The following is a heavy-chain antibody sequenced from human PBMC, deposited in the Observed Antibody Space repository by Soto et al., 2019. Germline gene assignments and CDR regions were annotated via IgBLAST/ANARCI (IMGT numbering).Heavy chain of an antibody. CDR2: ISSSGSTI. J-gene: IGHJ4*02. V-gene: IGHV3-48*03. Sequence: GXMRLSCAASGFXFSSYEVNWVRQAPGKGLEWVSYISSSGSTIYYADSVKGRFTISRDNAKKSLYLQMKSLRAEDTAVYYCARGYYYDSSGYYYGGGIFDYWGQGTLGTVS. CDR1: GFXFSSYE. CDR3: ARGYYYDSSGYYYGGGIFDY. D-gene: IGHD3-22*01.